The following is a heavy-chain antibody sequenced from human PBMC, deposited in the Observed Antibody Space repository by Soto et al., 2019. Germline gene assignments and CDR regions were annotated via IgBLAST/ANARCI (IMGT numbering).Heavy chain of an antibody. CDR2: ISSSSSYI. CDR1: GFTFSSYS. D-gene: IGHD3-22*01. V-gene: IGHV3-21*01. CDR3: ARDLSVVVVITTDGWFDP. J-gene: IGHJ5*02. Sequence: EVQLVESGGGLVKPGGSLRLSCAASGFTFSSYSMNWVRQAPGNGLEWVSSISSSSSYIYYADSVKGRFTISRDNDKNSLYLQMNSLRAEDTAVYYCARDLSVVVVITTDGWFDPWGQGTLVTVSS.